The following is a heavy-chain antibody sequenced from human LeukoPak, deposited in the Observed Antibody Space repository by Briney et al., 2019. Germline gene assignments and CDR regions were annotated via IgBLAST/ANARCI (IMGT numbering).Heavy chain of an antibody. CDR1: GGSISSYY. D-gene: IGHD1-14*01. CDR3: ARRYNGDAFDI. V-gene: IGHV4-59*01. Sequence: SETLSLTCTVSGGSISSYYWSWIRQPPGKGLEWIGYIYYSGSTNYNPSLKSRVTISVGTPKNQFSLKLSSVTAADTAVYYCARRYNGDAFDIWGQGTMVTVSS. CDR2: IYYSGST. J-gene: IGHJ3*02.